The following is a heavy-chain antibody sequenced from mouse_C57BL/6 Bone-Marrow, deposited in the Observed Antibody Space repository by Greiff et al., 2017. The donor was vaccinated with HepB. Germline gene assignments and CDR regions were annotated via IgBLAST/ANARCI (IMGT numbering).Heavy chain of an antibody. CDR2: ISNLAYSI. V-gene: IGHV5-15*01. Sequence: EVQLVESGGGLVQPGGSLKLSCAASGFTFSDYGMAWVRQAPRKGPEWVAFISNLAYSIYYADTVTGRFTIARENAKNTLYLEMSSLRSKDTAMYYCARHDYYGSSYGYFDVWGTGTTVTVSS. D-gene: IGHD1-1*01. J-gene: IGHJ1*03. CDR3: ARHDYYGSSYGYFDV. CDR1: GFTFSDYG.